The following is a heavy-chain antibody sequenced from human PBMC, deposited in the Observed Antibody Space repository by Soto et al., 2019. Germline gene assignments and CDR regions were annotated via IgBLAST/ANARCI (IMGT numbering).Heavy chain of an antibody. D-gene: IGHD5-18*01. V-gene: IGHV1-69*13. CDR3: ARGAMDKFDY. CDR1: GGTFGSHG. CDR2: FIAMLGTP. Sequence: ASVKVSCKASGGTFGSHGVAWVRQAPGQGLEWMGGFIAMLGTPTYAKKVQGRATITADESLTSSYLELRSLRSEDTDVYFCARGAMDKFDYWGQGTVVTVYS. J-gene: IGHJ4*02.